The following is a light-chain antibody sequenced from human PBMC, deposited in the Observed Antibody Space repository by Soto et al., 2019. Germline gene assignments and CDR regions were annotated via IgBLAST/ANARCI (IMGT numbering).Light chain of an antibody. CDR1: QSVNSNY. CDR2: GTS. CDR3: QQYGSSPLLT. V-gene: IGKV3-20*01. J-gene: IGKJ3*01. Sequence: EIMLTQSPGTLSLSPGERATLSCRASQSVNSNYLAWYQQKPGQAPRLLIYGTSSRATGIPDRFSGSGSGTDLTLTISRLEPEDFAVYYCQQYGSSPLLTFGPGTKVDIK.